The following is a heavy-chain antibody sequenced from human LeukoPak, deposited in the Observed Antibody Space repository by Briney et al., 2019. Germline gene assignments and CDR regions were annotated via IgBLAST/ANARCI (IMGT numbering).Heavy chain of an antibody. CDR2: INHSGST. J-gene: IGHJ6*02. Sequence: SETLSLTCAVYGGSFSGYYWSWIRQPPGKGLEWIGEINHSGSTNYNPSLKSRVTISVDTSKNQFSLKLSSVTAADTAVYYCAGGRARFDYYYYGMDVWGQGTTVTVSS. CDR3: AGGRARFDYYYYGMDV. D-gene: IGHD3-10*01. CDR1: GGSFSGYY. V-gene: IGHV4-34*01.